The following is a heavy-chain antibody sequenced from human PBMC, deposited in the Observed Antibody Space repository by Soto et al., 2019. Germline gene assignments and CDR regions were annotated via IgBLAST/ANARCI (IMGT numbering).Heavy chain of an antibody. V-gene: IGHV3-9*01. Sequence: EEQLVESGGGLVQPGRSLRLSCAASGFTFDDYAMHWVRQAPGKGLEWVSGINWNSGSIGYADSVKGRFTISRDNAKTSVYLQMNRLRAEETALYYCAKDRGSGSYAANYYYYGMDVWGQGTTVTVSS. D-gene: IGHD3-10*01. CDR2: INWNSGSI. CDR1: GFTFDDYA. CDR3: AKDRGSGSYAANYYYYGMDV. J-gene: IGHJ6*02.